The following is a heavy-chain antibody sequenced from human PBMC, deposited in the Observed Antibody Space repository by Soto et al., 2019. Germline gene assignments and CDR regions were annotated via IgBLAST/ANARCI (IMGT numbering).Heavy chain of an antibody. D-gene: IGHD5-12*01. CDR1: GGSFTDYY. V-gene: IGHV4-34*01. CDR3: AKARQRQSAAYEGSGYYGMDV. Sequence: ERLCRTGSASGGSFTDYYWSWIRQPAGKGLEWIGEITQHGGFDSNPSLDSRATISVDTTKNQSSLKLSSVNTTDKALYYCAKARQRQSAAYEGSGYYGMDVWGQGTKVTVYS. CDR2: ITQHGGF. J-gene: IGHJ6*02.